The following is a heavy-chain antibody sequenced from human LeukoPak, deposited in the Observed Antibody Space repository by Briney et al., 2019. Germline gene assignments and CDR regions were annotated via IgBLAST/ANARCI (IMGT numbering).Heavy chain of an antibody. J-gene: IGHJ4*02. CDR2: INPNSGGT. CDR1: GYTFTGYY. D-gene: IGHD3-10*01. CDR3: ARDPHDLYYGSGGHFDY. Sequence: ASVKVSCKASGYTFTGYYMHWVRQAPGQGLEWMGWINPNSGGTNYAQKFQGRVTMTRDTSISTAYMELSRLRSDDTAVYYCARDPHDLYYGSGGHFDYWGQGTLVTVSS. V-gene: IGHV1-2*02.